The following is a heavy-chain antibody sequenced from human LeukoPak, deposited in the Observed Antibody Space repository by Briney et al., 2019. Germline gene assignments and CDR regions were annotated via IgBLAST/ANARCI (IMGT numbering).Heavy chain of an antibody. CDR2: VSRTGGTK. CDR3: AKESHSEGYSSYFDG. CDR1: GFTFSNIG. D-gene: IGHD1-26*01. Sequence: GGSLRLSCAASGFTFSNIGMHWVRQAPGKGLEWVAVVSRTGGTKYYGDSVQGRFTISGDNSKNTLYLQMNSLRAEDTAVYYCAKESHSEGYSSYFDGWGPGTLVSVSS. V-gene: IGHV3-30*18. J-gene: IGHJ4*02.